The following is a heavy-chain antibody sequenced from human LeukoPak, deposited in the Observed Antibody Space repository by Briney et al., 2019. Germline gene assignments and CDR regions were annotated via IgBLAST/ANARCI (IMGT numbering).Heavy chain of an antibody. D-gene: IGHD3-10*01. Sequence: GGSLKLSCAASGFTLSANYMSWVRQAPGKGLEWVSVIYSGGTTVYADSVKGRFTISRDTSKNTLSLQMTSLRVEDTAIYYCARDRIGYMDVWGKGTSVIVSS. CDR2: IYSGGTT. V-gene: IGHV3-53*01. CDR1: GFTLSANY. CDR3: ARDRIGYMDV. J-gene: IGHJ6*03.